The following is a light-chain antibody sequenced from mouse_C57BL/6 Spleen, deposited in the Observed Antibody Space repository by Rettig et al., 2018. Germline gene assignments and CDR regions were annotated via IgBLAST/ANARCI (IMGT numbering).Light chain of an antibody. CDR3: EQSNSGPFT. CDR2: SAS. J-gene: IGKJ4*01. Sequence: DIVLTQFPVTLSVTPGDSVSLSCRASQSLSNNLHWYQQKSHESPRVLIKSASQSISGLPSRFSGSGSGTDFTLSLNSGGTEDFGMYFCEQSNSGPFTFGSGTKLELK. CDR1: QSLSNN. V-gene: IGKV5-43*01.